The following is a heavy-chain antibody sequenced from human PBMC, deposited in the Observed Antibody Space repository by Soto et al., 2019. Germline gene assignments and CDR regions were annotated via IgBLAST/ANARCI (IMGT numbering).Heavy chain of an antibody. J-gene: IGHJ4*02. CDR3: ATGLRSVYGPFDS. V-gene: IGHV3-30*03. CDR2: ISYDGSNK. D-gene: IGHD5-12*01. Sequence: PGGSLRLSCAASGLTFSSSAMHWVRQAPGKGLEWVALISYDGSNKYYVDSVKGRFTISRDNSKNTLDLQMNSLRDEDTAVYYCATGLRSVYGPFDSWGQGTLVTVSS. CDR1: GLTFSSSA.